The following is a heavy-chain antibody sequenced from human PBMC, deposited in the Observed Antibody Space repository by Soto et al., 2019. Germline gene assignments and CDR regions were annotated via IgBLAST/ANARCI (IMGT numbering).Heavy chain of an antibody. V-gene: IGHV1-8*01. CDR2: MNPNSGNT. CDR3: ARVLREGRYSSSWFLRTRTPYYFDY. Sequence: QVQLVQSGAEVKKPGASVKVSCKASGYTFTSYDINWVRQATGQGLEWMGWMNPNSGNTGYAQKFQGRVNMTRNTSISTADRELSSLRAEDRAVYYCARVLREGRYSSSWFLRTRTPYYFDYWGQGTLVTVSS. D-gene: IGHD6-13*01. CDR1: GYTFTSYD. J-gene: IGHJ4*02.